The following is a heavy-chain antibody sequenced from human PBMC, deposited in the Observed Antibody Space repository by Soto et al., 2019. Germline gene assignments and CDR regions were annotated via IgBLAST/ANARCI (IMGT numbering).Heavy chain of an antibody. CDR2: IYYSGST. J-gene: IGHJ4*02. V-gene: IGHV4-59*01. D-gene: IGHD5-18*01. CDR3: ARAGYSYGPYYFDY. CDR1: GGSISSYY. Sequence: SETLSLTCTVSGGSISSYYWSWIRQPPGKGLEWIGYIYYSGSTNYNPSLKSRVTISVDTSKNQFSLKLSSVTAADTAVYYCARAGYSYGPYYFDYWGQGTLVTVSS.